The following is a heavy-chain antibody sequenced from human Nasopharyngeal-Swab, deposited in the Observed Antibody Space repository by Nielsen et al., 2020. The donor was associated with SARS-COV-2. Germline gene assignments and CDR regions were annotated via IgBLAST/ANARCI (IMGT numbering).Heavy chain of an antibody. V-gene: IGHV3-33*01. J-gene: IGHJ4*02. Sequence: GESLKISCAVSGFTFSTFGMHWVRQAPGKGLEWVAVIWYDGSNKYYADSVKGRFTISRDNSKNTLYLQMNSLRAEDTAIYYCARDEAGTANSGFDYWGQGTLVTVSS. CDR2: IWYDGSNK. D-gene: IGHD1-1*01. CDR1: GFTFSTFG. CDR3: ARDEAGTANSGFDY.